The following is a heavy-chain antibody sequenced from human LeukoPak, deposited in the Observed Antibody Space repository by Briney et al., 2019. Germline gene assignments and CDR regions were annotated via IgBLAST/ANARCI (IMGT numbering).Heavy chain of an antibody. Sequence: VSVKVSCKASGYSFTVYYMHWVRQAPAQGLEWMVWINPNSGGTNYAQKFQGRVTMTRDTSISTAYVEVSRLRSDDTAVYYCARGGKFIVVVPAAMDYWGQGTQVTVPS. CDR1: GYSFTVYY. V-gene: IGHV1-2*02. CDR3: ARGGKFIVVVPAAMDY. D-gene: IGHD2-2*01. CDR2: INPNSGGT. J-gene: IGHJ4*02.